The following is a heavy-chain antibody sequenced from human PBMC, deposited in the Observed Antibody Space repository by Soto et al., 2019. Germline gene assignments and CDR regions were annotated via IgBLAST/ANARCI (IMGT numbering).Heavy chain of an antibody. V-gene: IGHV1-18*01. CDR2: ISANNGNT. Sequence: QVQLVQSGAEVKQPGDSVRVSCKASGYTFTSYGIGWVRQAPGQGLEWMGWISANNGNTKYAQKLQGRVTMTTDASTSTAYLELRSLRSDDAAVYYCARDGYFDHWGQGTLVTVSS. J-gene: IGHJ4*02. CDR3: ARDGYFDH. CDR1: GYTFTSYG.